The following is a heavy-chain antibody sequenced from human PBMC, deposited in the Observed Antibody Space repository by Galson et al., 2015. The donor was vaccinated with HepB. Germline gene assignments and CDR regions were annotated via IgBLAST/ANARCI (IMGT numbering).Heavy chain of an antibody. J-gene: IGHJ6*02. CDR2: TYFRAKWHT. CDR1: GDSVTSDSAV. CDR3: AYGSDV. Sequence: CAISGDSVTSDSAVWNWIRQSPSRGLEWLGRTYFRAKWHTDYEISVKSRININADISQNQFSLQLSSVTSDDTAVYYCAYGSDVWGQGTTVTVSS. D-gene: IGHD4-17*01. V-gene: IGHV6-1*01.